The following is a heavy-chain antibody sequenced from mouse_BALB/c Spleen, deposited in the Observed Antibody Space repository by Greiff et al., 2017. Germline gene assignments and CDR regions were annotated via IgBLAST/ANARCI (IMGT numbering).Heavy chain of an antibody. CDR3: ARFHLGRGAMDY. Sequence: EVKLQESGGGLVQPGGSRKLSCAASGFTFSSFGMHWVRQAPEKGLEWVAYISSGSSTIYYADTVKGRFTISRDNPKNTLFLQMTSLRSEDTAMYYCARFHLGRGAMDYWGQGTSVTVSS. D-gene: IGHD4-1*01. J-gene: IGHJ4*01. CDR2: ISSGSSTI. CDR1: GFTFSSFG. V-gene: IGHV5-17*02.